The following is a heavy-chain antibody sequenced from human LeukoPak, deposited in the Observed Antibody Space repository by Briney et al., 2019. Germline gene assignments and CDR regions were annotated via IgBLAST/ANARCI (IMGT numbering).Heavy chain of an antibody. J-gene: IGHJ5*02. CDR1: GGSISSSSYY. D-gene: IGHD1-7*01. CDR2: IYYSGST. V-gene: IGHV4-39*01. Sequence: SETLSLTCTVSGGSISSSSYYWGWIRQSPGKGLEWIGSIYYSGSTYYSPSLKSRVTISVDTSKNQFSLKLSSVTAADTAVYYCARHSSLRSPTTPWGQGTLVTASS. CDR3: ARHSSLRSPTTP.